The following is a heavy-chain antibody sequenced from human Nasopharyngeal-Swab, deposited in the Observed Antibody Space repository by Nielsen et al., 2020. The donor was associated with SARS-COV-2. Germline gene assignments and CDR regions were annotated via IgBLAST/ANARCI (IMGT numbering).Heavy chain of an antibody. CDR3: ARSSTAAAIYIDY. Sequence: SETLSLTCTVSGGSISSYYWSWIRRPPGKGLEWIGYIYYSGSTNYNPSLKSRVTISVDTSKNQFSLKLSSVTAADTAVYYCARSSTAAAIYIDYWGQGTLVTVSS. CDR2: IYYSGST. J-gene: IGHJ4*02. V-gene: IGHV4-59*08. D-gene: IGHD6-13*01. CDR1: GGSISSYY.